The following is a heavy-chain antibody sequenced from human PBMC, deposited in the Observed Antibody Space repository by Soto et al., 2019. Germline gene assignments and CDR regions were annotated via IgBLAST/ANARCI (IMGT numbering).Heavy chain of an antibody. D-gene: IGHD3-3*01. CDR2: IWYDGSNK. CDR3: ARDHPAKLDWDEAFDI. V-gene: IGHV3-33*01. Sequence: GGSLRLSCAASGFTFSSYGMHWVRQAPGKGLEWVAVIWYDGSNKYYADSVKGRFTISRDNSKNTLYLQMNSLRAEDTAVYYCARDHPAKLDWDEAFDIWGQGTMVTVSS. CDR1: GFTFSSYG. J-gene: IGHJ3*02.